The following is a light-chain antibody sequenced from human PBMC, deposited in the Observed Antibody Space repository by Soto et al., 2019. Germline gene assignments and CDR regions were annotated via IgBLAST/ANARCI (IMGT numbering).Light chain of an antibody. Sequence: EIVLTQSPGTLSLSPGERTTLSCSASQSVNSSYLAWYQQKPGQAPRLLIYGASSRATDLPDRFSGSVSGTDFTLTISRLEPEDFAVYYCHQYGSSPPETFGQGTKVEIK. CDR2: GAS. CDR3: HQYGSSPPET. CDR1: QSVNSSY. V-gene: IGKV3-20*01. J-gene: IGKJ1*01.